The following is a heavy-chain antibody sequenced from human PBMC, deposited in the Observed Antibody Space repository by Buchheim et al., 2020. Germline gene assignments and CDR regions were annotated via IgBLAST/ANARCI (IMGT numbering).Heavy chain of an antibody. CDR3: ARGQDRGRRGLGSY. D-gene: IGHD2-15*01. CDR1: GGSFSGYY. CDR2: INHSGST. Sequence: QVQLQQWGAGLLKPSETLSLTCAVYGGSFSGYYWSWIRQPPGKGLEWIGEINHSGSTNYNPSLKSRVTISVDTSKNQSSLKLSSVTAADTAVYYCARGQDRGRRGLGSYWGQGTL. J-gene: IGHJ4*02. V-gene: IGHV4-34*01.